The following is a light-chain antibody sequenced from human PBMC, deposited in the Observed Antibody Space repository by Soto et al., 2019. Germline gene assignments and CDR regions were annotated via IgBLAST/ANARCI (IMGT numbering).Light chain of an antibody. Sequence: QSVLTQPASVSGSPGQSITISCTGSNSDIGNYNIVSWYQQHPDKAPQLIIYEVTKRPSGVPDRFSGSKSGNTASLTVSGLQAEDEADYYCSSYAGSSNVFGTGTKLTVL. J-gene: IGLJ1*01. CDR3: SSYAGSSNV. V-gene: IGLV2-14*02. CDR1: NSDIGNYNI. CDR2: EVT.